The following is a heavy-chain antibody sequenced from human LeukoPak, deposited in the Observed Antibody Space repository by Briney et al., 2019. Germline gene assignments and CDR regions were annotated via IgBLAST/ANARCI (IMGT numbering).Heavy chain of an antibody. V-gene: IGHV4-59*01. CDR2: IYYIWST. J-gene: IGHJ6*03. CDR3: AREFRRWLGGYYYYCMDV. CDR1: GVSISSYY. Sequence: SETLSLTCTVSGVSISSYYWSWLRQPPAKGLEGVGYIYYIWSTNYNPSLTSRVTISVDTSKNQFSLKLSSVTAADTAVYYCAREFRRWLGGYYYYCMDVWGKGTTVTVSS. D-gene: IGHD3-10*01.